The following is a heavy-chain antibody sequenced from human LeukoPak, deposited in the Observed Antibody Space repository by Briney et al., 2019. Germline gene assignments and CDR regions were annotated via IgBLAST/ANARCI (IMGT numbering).Heavy chain of an antibody. CDR1: GFSVNDNY. J-gene: IGHJ4*02. Sequence: PGGSLRLSCIVSGFSVNDNYMSWVRQAPGKGLQWVSVLFPDGRTFYGDSVRGRFTISRDLARNTLLLQMHSLRADDTAVHYCARTNPVYGDYDYWGQGPLVTVSS. CDR2: LFPDGRT. D-gene: IGHD4-17*01. CDR3: ARTNPVYGDYDY. V-gene: IGHV3-53*01.